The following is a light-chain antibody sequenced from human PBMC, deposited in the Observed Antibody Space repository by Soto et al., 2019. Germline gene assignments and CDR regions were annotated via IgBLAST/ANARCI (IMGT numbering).Light chain of an antibody. CDR3: QQYNHWSSIT. Sequence: EIAMTQSPATLSVSLGERATLSCRASQSISNNLAWYQQRPGQAPSLLIYGASTRATGVPARFSGSGSGTDFILSISGLQSEDSAVYYCQQYNHWSSITFGQGTRLEIK. CDR1: QSISNN. V-gene: IGKV3-15*01. CDR2: GAS. J-gene: IGKJ5*01.